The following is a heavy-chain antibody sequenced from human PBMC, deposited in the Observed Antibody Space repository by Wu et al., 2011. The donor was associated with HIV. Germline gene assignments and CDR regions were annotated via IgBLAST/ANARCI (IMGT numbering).Heavy chain of an antibody. CDR3: ARGVLPHVLPGNWFDP. CDR2: IIPLFDTP. D-gene: IGHD2/OR15-2a*01. V-gene: IGHV1-69*05. Sequence: QVQLVQSGAEVKKPGSSVKVSCKASGGTFSSYAINWVRQAPGQGLEWMGGIIPLFDTPKYAQKFQNRVTITTDESSSTVYMDLSSLRFEDTAVYYCARGVLPHVLPGNWFDPWGQGTLVTVSS. CDR1: GGTFSSYA. J-gene: IGHJ5*02.